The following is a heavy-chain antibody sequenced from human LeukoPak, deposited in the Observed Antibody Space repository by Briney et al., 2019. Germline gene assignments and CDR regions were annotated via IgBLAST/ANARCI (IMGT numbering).Heavy chain of an antibody. CDR2: IYYSGST. CDR3: ASRGYSYGHENDY. CDR1: GGSISSSSYY. V-gene: IGHV4-39*01. Sequence: SETLSLTCTVSGGSISSSSYYWGWIRQPPGKGLKWIGSIYYSGSTYYNPSLKSRVTISVDTSKNQFSLKLSSVTAADTAVYYCASRGYSYGHENDYWGQGTLVTVSS. J-gene: IGHJ4*02. D-gene: IGHD5-18*01.